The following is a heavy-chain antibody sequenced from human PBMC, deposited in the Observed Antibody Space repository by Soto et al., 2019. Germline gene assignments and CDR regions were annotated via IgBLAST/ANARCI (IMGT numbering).Heavy chain of an antibody. Sequence: QVQLQQWGAGLLKPSETLSLTCAVYGGSFSGYYWSWIRQPPGKGLEWIGEINHSGSTNYNPSLNSRLTISVDTSKNQFSLKLSSVTAADTAVYYCARDKTSRYYYGMDVWGQGTTVTVSS. CDR2: INHSGST. V-gene: IGHV4-34*01. CDR3: ARDKTSRYYYGMDV. J-gene: IGHJ6*02. CDR1: GGSFSGYY.